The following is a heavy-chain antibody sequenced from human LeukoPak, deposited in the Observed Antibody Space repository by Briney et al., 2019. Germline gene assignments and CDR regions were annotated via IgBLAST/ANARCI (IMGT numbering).Heavy chain of an antibody. Sequence: SETLSLTCTVSGGSISSYYWSWIRQPPGKGLEWIGYIYYSGSTNYNPSLKSRVTISVDTSKNQFSLKLSSVTAADTAVYYCARRGYSYGPFDYWGQGILVTVSS. J-gene: IGHJ4*02. D-gene: IGHD5-18*01. CDR3: ARRGYSYGPFDY. CDR2: IYYSGST. V-gene: IGHV4-59*08. CDR1: GGSISSYY.